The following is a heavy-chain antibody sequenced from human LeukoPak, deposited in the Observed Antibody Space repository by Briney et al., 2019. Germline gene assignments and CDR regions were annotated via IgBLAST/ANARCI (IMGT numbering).Heavy chain of an antibody. J-gene: IGHJ3*02. D-gene: IGHD3-22*01. CDR3: ARDQYSSGYRYAFDI. CDR2: ISYDGSNK. CDR1: GFTFSTYA. Sequence: GRSLRLSCAASGFTFSTYAMHWVRQAPGKGLEWVAVISYDGSNKYYADSVKGRFTISRDNSKNTLYLQMNSLRAEDTAVYYCARDQYSSGYRYAFDIWGQGTMVTVSS. V-gene: IGHV3-30*04.